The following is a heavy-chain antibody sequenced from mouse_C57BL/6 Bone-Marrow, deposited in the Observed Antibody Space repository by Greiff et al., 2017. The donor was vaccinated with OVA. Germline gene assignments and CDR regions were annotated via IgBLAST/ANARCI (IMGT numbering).Heavy chain of an antibody. CDR2: INPNNGGT. J-gene: IGHJ2*01. Sequence: VQLQQSGPELVKPGASVKIPCKASGYTFTDYNMDWVKQSHGKSLEWIGDINPNNGGTIYNQKFKGKATLTVDKSSSTAYMELRSLNSEDTAVYYCERRGRMYYYGSRYFFDYWGQGTTLPVSS. CDR1: GYTFTDYN. D-gene: IGHD1-1*01. CDR3: ERRGRMYYYGSRYFFDY. V-gene: IGHV1-18*01.